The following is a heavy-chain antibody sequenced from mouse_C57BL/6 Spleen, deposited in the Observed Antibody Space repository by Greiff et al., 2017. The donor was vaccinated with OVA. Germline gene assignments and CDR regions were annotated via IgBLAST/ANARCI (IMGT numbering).Heavy chain of an antibody. CDR3: AIEATVWYFGG. V-gene: IGHV5-4*01. CDR2: ISDGGSYT. D-gene: IGHD1-1*01. CDR1: GFTFSSYA. Sequence: DVKLVESGGGLVKPGGSLKLSCAASGFTFSSYAMSWVRQTPEKRLEWVATISDGGSYTYYPDNVKGRFTISRDNAKHNLYLQMSNLKSEDTAMYYCAIEATVWYFGGWGTGTTVTVSS. J-gene: IGHJ1*03.